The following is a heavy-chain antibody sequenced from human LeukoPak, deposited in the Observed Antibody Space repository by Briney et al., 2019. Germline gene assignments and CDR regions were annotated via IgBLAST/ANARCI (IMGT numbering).Heavy chain of an antibody. CDR2: IYYSGST. J-gene: IGHJ4*02. CDR3: ARHYYYDSSGSLTDFDY. D-gene: IGHD3-22*01. V-gene: IGHV4-39*01. Sequence: KPSETLSLTCTVSGGSISSSSYYWGWIRQPPGKGLEWIGSIYYSGSTYYNPSLKSRVTISVDTSKNRFSLKLSSVTAADTAVYYRARHYYYDSSGSLTDFDYWGQGTLVTVSS. CDR1: GGSISSSSYY.